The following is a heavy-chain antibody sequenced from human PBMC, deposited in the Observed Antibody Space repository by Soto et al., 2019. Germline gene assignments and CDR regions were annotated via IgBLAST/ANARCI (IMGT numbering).Heavy chain of an antibody. D-gene: IGHD3-10*01. J-gene: IGHJ5*02. Sequence: ASVKVSCKASGYTFTSYAMHWVRQAPGQRLEWMGWINAGNGNTKYSQKFQGRVTITRDTSASTAYMELSSLRSEDTAVYYCARDRSTMVRGVKYNWFDPWGQGTLFTVSS. CDR3: ARDRSTMVRGVKYNWFDP. V-gene: IGHV1-3*01. CDR1: GYTFTSYA. CDR2: INAGNGNT.